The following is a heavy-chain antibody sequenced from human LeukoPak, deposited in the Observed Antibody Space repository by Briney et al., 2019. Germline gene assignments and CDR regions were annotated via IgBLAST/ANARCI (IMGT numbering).Heavy chain of an antibody. CDR1: GGSISSYY. CDR2: IYYSGST. J-gene: IGHJ3*02. D-gene: IGHD3-10*01. V-gene: IGHV4-59*01. CDR3: ARSLYYYGSDSFDI. Sequence: SETLSLTCTVSGGSISSYYWNWIRQPPGKGLEWIGYIYYSGSTNYDPSLKSRVTISVDTSKNQFSLKLSSVTAADTAVFYCARSLYYYGSDSFDIWGQGTMVTVSS.